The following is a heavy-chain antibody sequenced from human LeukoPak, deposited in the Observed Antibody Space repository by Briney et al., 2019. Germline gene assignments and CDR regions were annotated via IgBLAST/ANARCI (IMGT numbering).Heavy chain of an antibody. CDR2: IANDGRDK. V-gene: IGHV3-30*03. CDR1: GFTFSKYG. CDR3: ARDGRMGPAAYYFDY. J-gene: IGHJ4*02. D-gene: IGHD2-2*01. Sequence: PGGSLRLSCAASGFTFSKYGMHWVRQAPGKGLEWVTVIANDGRDKKYGDSVKGRFTISRDNSKNTVYLQMDSLRAEDTAVYYCARDGRMGPAAYYFDYWGQGTLVTVSS.